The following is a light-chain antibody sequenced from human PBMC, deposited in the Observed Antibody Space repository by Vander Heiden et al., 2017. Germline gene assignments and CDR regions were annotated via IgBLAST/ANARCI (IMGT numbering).Light chain of an antibody. CDR2: GAS. V-gene: IGKV3-20*01. CDR3: QQYGSSPYT. CDR1: QSVSINY. J-gene: IGKJ2*01. Sequence: DIVLTQCPGTLSLSPGERDTLSCRASQSVSINYLAWYQQKPGQAPRLLIYGASSRATGIPDRFSGSGSGTDFTLTISRLEPEDFAVYSCQQYGSSPYTFGQGTKLEIK.